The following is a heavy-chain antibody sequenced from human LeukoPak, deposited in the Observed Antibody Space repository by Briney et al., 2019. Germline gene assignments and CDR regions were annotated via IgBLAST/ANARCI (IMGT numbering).Heavy chain of an antibody. CDR1: GYSFTGYY. J-gene: IGHJ4*02. Sequence: ASVKVSCKASGYSFTGYYMHWIRQAPGQGLEWMGWINPNSGGTNYAQKFQGRVTMTRDTSVSTAYMELSWLRSDDTAVYYCARDTLGEGDESDYAVYYFDYWGQGSLVTVSS. CDR2: INPNSGGT. D-gene: IGHD4-17*01. V-gene: IGHV1-2*02. CDR3: ARDTLGEGDESDYAVYYFDY.